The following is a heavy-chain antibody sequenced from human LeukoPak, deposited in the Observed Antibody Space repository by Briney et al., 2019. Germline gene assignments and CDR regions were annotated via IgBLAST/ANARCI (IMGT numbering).Heavy chain of an antibody. CDR1: GFTFSSYS. V-gene: IGHV3-21*01. D-gene: IGHD3-9*01. CDR2: ISSSSSYI. CDR3: ARDLLYYDILTGYSSIKVLNDY. Sequence: GGSLRLSCAASGFTFSSYSMNWVRQAPGKGLEWVSSISSSSSYIYYADSVKGRFTISRDNAKNSLYLQMNSLRAEDTAVYYCARDLLYYDILTGYSSIKVLNDYWGQGTLVTVSS. J-gene: IGHJ4*02.